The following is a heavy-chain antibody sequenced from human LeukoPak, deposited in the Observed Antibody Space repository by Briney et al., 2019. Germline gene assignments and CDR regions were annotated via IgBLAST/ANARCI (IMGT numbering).Heavy chain of an antibody. CDR3: AKVQEMDTILPPFHY. CDR2: ISGSGGNT. V-gene: IGHV3-23*01. Sequence: QTGGSLRLSCAASGFTFSNYAMIWVRQVPGKGLEWVSAISGSGGNTFYADSVKGRFTISRDNSKNTLYLQVNSLRAADTAIYYCAKVQEMDTILPPFHYWGQGTLVTVSS. D-gene: IGHD5-24*01. CDR1: GFTFSNYA. J-gene: IGHJ4*02.